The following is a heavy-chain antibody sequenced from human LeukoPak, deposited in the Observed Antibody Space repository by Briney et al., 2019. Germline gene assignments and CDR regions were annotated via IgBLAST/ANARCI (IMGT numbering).Heavy chain of an antibody. CDR2: IIPIFGTA. V-gene: IGHV1-69*13. CDR3: ARALTMSDAFDI. CDR1: GGTXSSYA. J-gene: IGHJ3*02. D-gene: IGHD3-22*01. Sequence: GASVKVSCKASGGTXSSYAISGVRQAPGQGLEWMGGIIPIFGTANYAQKFQGRVTITADESTSTACMELSSLRSEDTAVYYCARALTMSDAFDIWGQGTMVTVSS.